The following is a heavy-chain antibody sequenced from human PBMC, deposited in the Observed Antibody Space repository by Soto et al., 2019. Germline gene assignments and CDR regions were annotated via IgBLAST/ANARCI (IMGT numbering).Heavy chain of an antibody. D-gene: IGHD6-19*01. J-gene: IGHJ4*02. CDR1: GFTFSSYE. Sequence: EVQLVESGGGLVQPGGSLGLSCAASGFTFSSYEMNWVRQAPGKGLEWVSYISSSGSTIYYADSVKGRFTISRDNAKNSLYLQMNSLRAEDTAVYYCARSSGWELFDYWGQGTLVTVSS. CDR2: ISSSGSTI. CDR3: ARSSGWELFDY. V-gene: IGHV3-48*03.